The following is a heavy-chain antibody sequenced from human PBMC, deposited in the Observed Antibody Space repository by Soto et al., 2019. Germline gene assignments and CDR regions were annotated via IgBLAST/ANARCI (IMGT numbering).Heavy chain of an antibody. D-gene: IGHD3-10*01. CDR3: AKGRGGSGSYYAGLFDY. CDR2: ISWNGGSI. V-gene: IGHV3-9*01. Sequence: EVQLVESGGDLVQPGRSLRLSCEASGFTFDDYGMHWVRQAPGKGLEWVSGISWNGGSIGYADSVKGRLTISRDNAKNSLYLRMNSLRAEDTALYYCAKGRGGSGSYYAGLFDYWGQGTLVTVSS. J-gene: IGHJ4*02. CDR1: GFTFDDYG.